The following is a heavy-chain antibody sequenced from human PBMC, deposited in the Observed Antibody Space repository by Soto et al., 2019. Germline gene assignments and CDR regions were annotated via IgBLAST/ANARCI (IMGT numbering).Heavy chain of an antibody. CDR2: ISSSGSII. Sequence: LRLSCAASGFTFSSYEMNWVRQAPGKGLEWVSYISSSGSIIYYADSVKGRFTISRDNAKNPLYLQMNSLRAEDTAVYYCARGVLYYYDSSGYPHWFDPWGQGTLVTVSS. V-gene: IGHV3-48*03. D-gene: IGHD3-22*01. J-gene: IGHJ5*02. CDR3: ARGVLYYYDSSGYPHWFDP. CDR1: GFTFSSYE.